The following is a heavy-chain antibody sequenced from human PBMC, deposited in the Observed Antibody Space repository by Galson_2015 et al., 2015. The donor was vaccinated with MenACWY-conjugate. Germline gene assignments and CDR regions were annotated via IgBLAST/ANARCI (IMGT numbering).Heavy chain of an antibody. V-gene: IGHV3-7*03. CDR2: IKKDGSGE. J-gene: IGHJ3*02. D-gene: IGHD3-22*01. CDR1: GFTFSSYW. Sequence: SLRLSCAGSGFTFSSYWMTWVRQAPGKGLEWVANIKKDGSGENYVDSVKGRFTISRDNARNLLYLEMNSLRAADTAVYYCARDTTHQDDRACYDALDIWGQGTMVTVSS. CDR3: ARDTTHQDDRACYDALDI.